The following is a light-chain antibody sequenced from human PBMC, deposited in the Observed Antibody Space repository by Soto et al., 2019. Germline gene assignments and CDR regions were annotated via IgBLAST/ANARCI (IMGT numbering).Light chain of an antibody. Sequence: DLQMTQSPSSLSASVGDRVTITCQASQDISNYLNWCQQKPGKAPKILIYDASVLEAGVPSRFSGGGSGTHFTLTISSLQAEDVATYYCQQFDNLPLTFGGGTKVEIK. J-gene: IGKJ4*01. CDR2: DAS. CDR1: QDISNY. V-gene: IGKV1-33*01. CDR3: QQFDNLPLT.